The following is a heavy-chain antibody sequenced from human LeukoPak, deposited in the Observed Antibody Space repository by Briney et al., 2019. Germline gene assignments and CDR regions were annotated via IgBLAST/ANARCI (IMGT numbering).Heavy chain of an antibody. CDR3: AGSRGLTDYHMDV. CDR1: GYTFTSYY. CDR2: INPSGGST. Sequence: ASVKVSCKASGYTFTSYYMHWVRQAPGQGLEWMGIINPSGGSTSYAQKFQGRVTMTRDMSTSTVYMELSSLRSEDTAVYYCAGSRGLTDYHMDVWGKGTTVTVSS. V-gene: IGHV1-46*01. J-gene: IGHJ6*03. D-gene: IGHD3-22*01.